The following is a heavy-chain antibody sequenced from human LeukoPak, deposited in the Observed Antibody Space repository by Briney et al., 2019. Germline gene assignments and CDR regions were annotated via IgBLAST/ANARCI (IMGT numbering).Heavy chain of an antibody. V-gene: IGHV3-74*01. CDR3: VRGYSGSFLDY. D-gene: IGHD1-26*01. Sequence: PGGSLRLSCAASGXTFSSYWMHWVRQAPGMGLVWVSRINSDGSIASYADSVKGRFIISRDNAKNTLSLQMSSLRAEDTAVYYCVRGYSGSFLDYWGQGTLVTVSS. CDR1: GXTFSSYW. J-gene: IGHJ4*02. CDR2: INSDGSIA.